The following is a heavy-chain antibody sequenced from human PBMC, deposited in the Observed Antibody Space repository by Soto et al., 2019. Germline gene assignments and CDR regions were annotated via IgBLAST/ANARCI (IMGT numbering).Heavy chain of an antibody. CDR3: ARGITMVRGIFISEDDAFDI. D-gene: IGHD3-10*01. Sequence: GGSLRLSCAASGFTFSTYWMSWVRQAPGKGLEWVANIKQDGSEKYYVDSVKGRFTISRDNAKNSLYLQMNSLRAEDTAVYYCARGITMVRGIFISEDDAFDIWGQGTMVTVSS. CDR1: GFTFSTYW. CDR2: IKQDGSEK. V-gene: IGHV3-7*01. J-gene: IGHJ3*02.